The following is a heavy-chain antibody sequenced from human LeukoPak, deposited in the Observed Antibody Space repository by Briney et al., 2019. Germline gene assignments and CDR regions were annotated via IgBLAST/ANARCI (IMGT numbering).Heavy chain of an antibody. J-gene: IGHJ4*02. V-gene: IGHV3-9*01. D-gene: IGHD3-16*01. CDR1: GFTLVDYA. Sequence: GGSLSLSVAAPGFTLVDYAMPWFRQAPGKGLKWVSGISWNSGSIGYADSVKGRFTISRDNAKNSLYLQMNSLRAEDTALYYCAVGAATAFYWGQGTLVTVSS. CDR2: ISWNSGSI. CDR3: AVGAATAFY.